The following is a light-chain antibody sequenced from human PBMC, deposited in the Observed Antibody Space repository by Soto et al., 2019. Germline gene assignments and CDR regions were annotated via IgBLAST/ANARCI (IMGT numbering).Light chain of an antibody. Sequence: EIVLTQSPATLSLSPGNRATLSCRVSQSVSGYLAWYQQKPGQAPRLLIYDASNRATGIPARFSGSGSGTDFTLTITSLEPEDFAVYYCQQRSNWPSTFGGGNKVEI. CDR3: QQRSNWPST. CDR2: DAS. J-gene: IGKJ4*01. CDR1: QSVSGY. V-gene: IGKV3-11*01.